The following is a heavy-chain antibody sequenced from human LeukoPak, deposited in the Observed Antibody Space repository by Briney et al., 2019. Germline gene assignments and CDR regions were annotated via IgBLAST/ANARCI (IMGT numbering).Heavy chain of an antibody. Sequence: SRILARAAATFTSGSYWMSCVSPAQGNLIGWEANIKQDGSEKYYVDSVKGRFTISRENAKNSLYLQMNSLRAEDTAVYYCARGPYSSSPIKSLNWFDPWGQGTLVTVSS. CDR1: TFTSGSYW. D-gene: IGHD6-13*01. CDR2: IKQDGSEK. J-gene: IGHJ5*02. CDR3: ARGPYSSSPIKSLNWFDP. V-gene: IGHV3-7*01.